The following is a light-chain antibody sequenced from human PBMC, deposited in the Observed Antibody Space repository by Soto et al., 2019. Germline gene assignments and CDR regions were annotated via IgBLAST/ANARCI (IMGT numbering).Light chain of an antibody. V-gene: IGKV3-15*01. CDR2: RAS. CDR3: QQYNNWPPT. CDR1: QSVSSN. Sequence: EIVMTQSTATLSVSPGERATLSCRASQSVSSNLAWYQQKPGQAPRLLIHRASTRATGVPARFSGSGSGTEFTLTISSLQSEDFAVYYCQQYNNWPPTFGGGTKVEIK. J-gene: IGKJ4*01.